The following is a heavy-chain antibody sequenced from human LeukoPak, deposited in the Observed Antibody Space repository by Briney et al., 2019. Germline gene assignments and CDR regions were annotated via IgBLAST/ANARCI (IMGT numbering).Heavy chain of an antibody. J-gene: IGHJ4*02. Sequence: SQTLSLTCVISGDSVSSNTAAWNWIRQSPSRGLEWLGRTYYRSKWYNDYAVSVKGRMTNNPDTSKNQFSLQLNSVTPEDTAVYYCARVSGSDWYVRNWGQGTLVIVSS. CDR3: ARVSGSDWYVRN. D-gene: IGHD6-19*01. CDR2: TYYRSKWYN. V-gene: IGHV6-1*01. CDR1: GDSVSSNTAA.